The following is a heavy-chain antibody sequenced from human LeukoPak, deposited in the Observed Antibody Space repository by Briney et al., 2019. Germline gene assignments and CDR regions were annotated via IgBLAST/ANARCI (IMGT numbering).Heavy chain of an antibody. V-gene: IGHV1-18*01. CDR1: GYTFTSYG. Sequence: GASVKVSCKASGYTFTSYGISWVRQAPGQGLEWMGWISAYNGNTNYAQKLQGRVTMTTDTSTSTAYMELRSLRSDDTAVYYCAKDQDYYDSSGYYPDPDFDYWGQGTLVTVSS. CDR2: ISAYNGNT. D-gene: IGHD3-22*01. CDR3: AKDQDYYDSSGYYPDPDFDY. J-gene: IGHJ4*02.